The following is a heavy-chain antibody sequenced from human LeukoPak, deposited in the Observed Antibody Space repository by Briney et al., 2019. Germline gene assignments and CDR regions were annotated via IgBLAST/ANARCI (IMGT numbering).Heavy chain of an antibody. Sequence: GGSLRLSCAASGFTFSSNYMSWVRRAPGKGLEWVSVIYSGGSTYYADSVKGRFTISRDNSKNTLYLQMNSLRVEDTAVYYCASPAHQWHWYYFDYWGQGTLVTVSS. D-gene: IGHD6-19*01. CDR2: IYSGGST. CDR3: ASPAHQWHWYYFDY. J-gene: IGHJ4*02. V-gene: IGHV3-66*01. CDR1: GFTFSSNY.